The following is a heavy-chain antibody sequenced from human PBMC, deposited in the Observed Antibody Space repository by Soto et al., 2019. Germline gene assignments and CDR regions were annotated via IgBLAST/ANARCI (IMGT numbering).Heavy chain of an antibody. V-gene: IGHV3-23*01. CDR1: GFTFSNYP. Sequence: EVQLLESGGGLVQPGGSLRLSCAASGFTFSNYPMSWVRQAPGKGLEWVSTISNSGGSTYYADSVKGRFTISRDNSENTLYLQMNSLRAEDTAVYYCAKDPAKCGAVAGTLCYFDYWGQGILVTVSS. D-gene: IGHD6-19*01. CDR3: AKDPAKCGAVAGTLCYFDY. J-gene: IGHJ4*02. CDR2: ISNSGGST.